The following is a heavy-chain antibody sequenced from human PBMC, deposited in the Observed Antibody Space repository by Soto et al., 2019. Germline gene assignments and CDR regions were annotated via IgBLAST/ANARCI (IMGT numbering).Heavy chain of an antibody. V-gene: IGHV1-69*01. CDR1: GGTVSSYA. Sequence: QLHLVQSGAEVKKAGSSVKVSCKASGGTVSSYAITWVRQAPGTGLEWMGVFIPIFVSAHYAPKFQGRITITADASTSTAYMELSGLTSEDTAIYYCARDVSSDTTGFRGYDLWGQGTQVTFSS. J-gene: IGHJ4*02. CDR2: FIPIFVSA. D-gene: IGHD3-10*01. CDR3: ARDVSSDTTGFRGYDL.